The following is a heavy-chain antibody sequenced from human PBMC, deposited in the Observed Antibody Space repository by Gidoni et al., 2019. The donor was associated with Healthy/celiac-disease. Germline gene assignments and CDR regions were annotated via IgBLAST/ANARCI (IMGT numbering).Heavy chain of an antibody. CDR1: GFPFSSYS. V-gene: IGHV3-21*01. CDR3: ARDHPRYCTNGVCWTYYYGMDV. Sequence: EVQLVESGGGLVKPGGSLRLSCPASGFPFSSYSMNLVPQAPGKGLEWVSSISSSSSYIYYADSVKGRFTISRDNAKNSLYLQMNSLRAEDTAVYYCARDHPRYCTNGVCWTYYYGMDVWGQGTTVTVSS. D-gene: IGHD2-8*01. CDR2: ISSSSSYI. J-gene: IGHJ6*02.